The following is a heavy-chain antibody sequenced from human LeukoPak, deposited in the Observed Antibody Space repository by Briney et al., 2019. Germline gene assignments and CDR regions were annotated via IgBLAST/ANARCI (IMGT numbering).Heavy chain of an antibody. D-gene: IGHD2-15*01. CDR1: GFTFSSYW. J-gene: IGHJ4*02. CDR2: IKQDGSEK. V-gene: IGHV3-7*04. Sequence: PGGSLRLSCAASGFTFSSYWMSWVRQAPGKGLEWVANIKQDGSEKYYVDSVKGRFTISRDNAKNSLFLQMNSLRAEDTAAYYCVRVLAATPAFDYWGRGTLVTVSS. CDR3: VRVLAATPAFDY.